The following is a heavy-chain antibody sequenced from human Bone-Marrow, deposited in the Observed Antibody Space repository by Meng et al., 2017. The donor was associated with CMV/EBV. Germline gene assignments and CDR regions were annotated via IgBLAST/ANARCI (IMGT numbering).Heavy chain of an antibody. J-gene: IGHJ4*02. V-gene: IGHV1-58*01. Sequence: SVKVSCKASGFTFTSSAVQWVRQARGQRLEWIGWIVVGSGNTNYAQKFQERVTITRDMSTSTAYMELSSLRSEDTAVYYCAAEHVDTAMVLSFWGQGTLATVSS. CDR2: IVVGSGNT. CDR3: AAEHVDTAMVLSF. D-gene: IGHD5-18*01. CDR1: GFTFTSSA.